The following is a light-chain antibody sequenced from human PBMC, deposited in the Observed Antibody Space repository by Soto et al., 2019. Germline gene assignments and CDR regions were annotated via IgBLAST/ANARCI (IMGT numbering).Light chain of an antibody. V-gene: IGKV3-15*01. CDR1: QSVSDN. J-gene: IGKJ5*01. Sequence: EVLMTQSPDTLYVSPGERVTLSCRASQSVSDNLAWYQQKPGQGPRLLVYRASTRTLGIPARFSDSESGTEFTLTISSLQSEDFAVYYCQQYNSWPITFGQGTRLEIK. CDR3: QQYNSWPIT. CDR2: RAS.